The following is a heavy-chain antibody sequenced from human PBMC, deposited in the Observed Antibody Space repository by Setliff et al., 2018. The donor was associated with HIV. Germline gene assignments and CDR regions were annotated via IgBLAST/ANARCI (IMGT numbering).Heavy chain of an antibody. J-gene: IGHJ4*02. CDR3: ARIPNHSSGFDY. Sequence: EASVKVSCKASGYTFTSYYLHWVRQAPGQGLEWMGVINPSGGSTAYAQKFQGRVTITADESTTTAYMELSSLRSEDTAVYYCARIPNHSSGFDYWGQGTPVTVSS. D-gene: IGHD3-22*01. V-gene: IGHV1-46*01. CDR2: INPSGGST. CDR1: GYTFTSYY.